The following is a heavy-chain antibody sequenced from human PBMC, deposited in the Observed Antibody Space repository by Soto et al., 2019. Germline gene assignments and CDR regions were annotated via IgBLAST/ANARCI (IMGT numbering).Heavy chain of an antibody. CDR2: ISYDGSNK. J-gene: IGHJ6*02. CDR3: ARDRTAVRGGIDYYYYGMDV. D-gene: IGHD3-10*01. CDR1: GFTFSSYG. V-gene: IGHV3-30-3*01. Sequence: QVQLVESGGGVVQPGRSLRLSCAASGFTFSSYGMHWVRQAPGKGLEWVAVISYDGSNKYYADSVKGRFTISRDKSKNTPNLQLNSLRAEDTAVYDCARDRTAVRGGIDYYYYGMDVWGQGTTVTVSS.